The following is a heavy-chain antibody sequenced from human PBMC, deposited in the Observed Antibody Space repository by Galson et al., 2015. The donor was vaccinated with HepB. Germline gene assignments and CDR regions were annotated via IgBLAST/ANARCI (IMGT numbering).Heavy chain of an antibody. CDR2: TYYRSKWYN. V-gene: IGHV6-1*01. CDR3: TRGADWFDP. CDR1: GDSVSSNSAA. Sequence: CAISGDSVSSNSAAWNWIRQSPSGGLEGLGRTYYRSKWYNDYAVSVKSRITINPDTSTNQFSLQLNSVTPEDTAVYYCTRGADWFDPWGQGTLVTVSS. J-gene: IGHJ5*02.